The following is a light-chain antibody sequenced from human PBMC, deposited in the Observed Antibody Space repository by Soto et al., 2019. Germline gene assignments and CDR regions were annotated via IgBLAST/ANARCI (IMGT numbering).Light chain of an antibody. CDR1: RSVRSN. CDR2: GAS. Sequence: EIVMTQSPATLSVSPGERVTLSCKASRSVRSNLAWYQQKPGQAPRLLISGASTRATGITDRFSGSGSGTEFTHTINGLQSEDFVVYCCQQYNYWPGTFGQGTKVEIK. CDR3: QQYNYWPGT. V-gene: IGKV3-15*01. J-gene: IGKJ1*01.